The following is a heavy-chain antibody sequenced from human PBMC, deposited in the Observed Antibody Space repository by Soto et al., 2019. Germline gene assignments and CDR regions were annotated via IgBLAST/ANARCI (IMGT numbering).Heavy chain of an antibody. D-gene: IGHD3-16*01. J-gene: IGHJ4*02. V-gene: IGHV3-23*01. Sequence: EVQLMESGGGLVQPGGSLRLSRAASGFTFTSHAMSWALHAPGKGREGVSVLMGSGSPTYYADSAKGRFTISRDNSKNTLYLQMNSLRAEDTAVYYCARRGGALGYWGQGTLVTVSS. CDR1: GFTFTSHA. CDR3: ARRGGALGY. CDR2: LMGSGSPT.